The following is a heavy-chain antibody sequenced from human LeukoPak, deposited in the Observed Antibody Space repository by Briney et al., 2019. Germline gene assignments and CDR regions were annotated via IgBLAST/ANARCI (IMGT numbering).Heavy chain of an antibody. D-gene: IGHD1-26*01. J-gene: IGHJ4*02. CDR1: GGSISNYY. CDR2: VYYSGSP. CDR3: ARDQYSGRFDY. V-gene: IGHV4-59*01. Sequence: PSETMSLTCTVSGGSISNYYGSWIPHPPGKGLECVGYVYYSGSPDYNPSLTSRVTISIDTSKNQFSLTLSSVTAADAGVYYCARDQYSGRFDYWGQGTLVTVSS.